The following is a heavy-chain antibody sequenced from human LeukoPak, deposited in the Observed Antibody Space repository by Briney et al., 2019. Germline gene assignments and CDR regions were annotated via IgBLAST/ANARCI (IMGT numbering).Heavy chain of an antibody. CDR2: IKYGGSEK. V-gene: IGHV3-7*04. CDR3: ARAEGYSYAFYFVY. CDR1: GFTFSSYW. D-gene: IGHD5-18*01. Sequence: HPGGSLRLSCAASGFTFSSYWMTWVRQAPGKGLEWVANIKYGGSEKYYADSVKGRFTISRDNAENSLYLQMNSLRAEDTAVYFCARAEGYSYAFYFVYWGQGTLVTVSS. J-gene: IGHJ4*02.